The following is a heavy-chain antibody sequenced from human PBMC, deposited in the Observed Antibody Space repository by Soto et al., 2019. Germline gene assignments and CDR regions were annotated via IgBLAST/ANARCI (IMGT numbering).Heavy chain of an antibody. V-gene: IGHV1-46*01. Sequence: ASVKVSCKASGYTFTSYDIYWVRQAPGQGLEWMGIINPSGGSTSYAQKFQGRVTMTRDTSTSTVYMELSSLRSEDTAVYYCARDPAPGVPNYYDSSGYCLDYWGQGTLVTVSS. CDR3: ARDPAPGVPNYYDSSGYCLDY. D-gene: IGHD3-22*01. CDR2: INPSGGST. CDR1: GYTFTSYD. J-gene: IGHJ4*02.